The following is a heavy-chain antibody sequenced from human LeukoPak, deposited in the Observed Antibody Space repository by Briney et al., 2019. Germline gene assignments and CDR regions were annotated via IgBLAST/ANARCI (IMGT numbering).Heavy chain of an antibody. CDR3: ARDKTGNNWFDP. D-gene: IGHD1-1*01. V-gene: IGHV4-59*01. CDR1: GGSISSYY. Sequence: SETLSLTCTVSGGSISSYYWSWIRQPPGKGLEWIAYIYYSGSTNYNPSLNSRVTISIDTSKSQFSLKLSSVTAADTAVYYCARDKTGNNWFDPWGRGTLVTVSS. J-gene: IGHJ5*02. CDR2: IYYSGST.